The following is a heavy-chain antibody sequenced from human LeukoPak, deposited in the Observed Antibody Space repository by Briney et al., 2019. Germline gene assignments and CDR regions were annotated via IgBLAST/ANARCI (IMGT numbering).Heavy chain of an antibody. D-gene: IGHD6-13*01. Sequence: GGSLRLSCAASGFTFSNYDMGWVRQAPGEGLEWVSSISAGGGAIYYADSVKGRFTISRDNSKNTLDLQLNSLRAEDTAVYYCAKDRARAAAGFFDYWGQGTLVTVSS. J-gene: IGHJ4*02. CDR3: AKDRARAAAGFFDY. V-gene: IGHV3-23*01. CDR1: GFTFSNYD. CDR2: ISAGGGAI.